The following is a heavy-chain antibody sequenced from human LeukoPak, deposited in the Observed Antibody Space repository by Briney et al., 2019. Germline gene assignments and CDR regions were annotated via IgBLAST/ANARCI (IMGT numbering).Heavy chain of an antibody. CDR3: VRDPDALDH. CDR2: ISSSSSTI. Sequence: GGSLRLSCAASGFTFSSYSMNWVRQAPGKGLEWVSYISSSSSTIYYADSVKGRFTISRDNARASLFLQMNSLTDEDTAVYYCVRDPDALDHWGQGILVTVSS. CDR1: GFTFSSYS. J-gene: IGHJ4*02. V-gene: IGHV3-48*02.